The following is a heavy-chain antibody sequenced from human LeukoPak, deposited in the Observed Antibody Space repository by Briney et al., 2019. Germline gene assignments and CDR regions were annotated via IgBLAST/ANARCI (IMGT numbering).Heavy chain of an antibody. J-gene: IGHJ1*01. V-gene: IGHV3-30*04. D-gene: IGHD3-22*01. CDR3: ARVRDYYDSRGYYFEYFDH. Sequence: GGSLRLSCAASDFPFIGYTMHWVRQAPGKGLEWVAGIPYDGSQNSYADSVKGRFSISRDNSKSALYLQLSSLRAEDTAVYYCARVRDYYDSRGYYFEYFDHWGQGTLVTVSS. CDR1: DFPFIGYT. CDR2: IPYDGSQN.